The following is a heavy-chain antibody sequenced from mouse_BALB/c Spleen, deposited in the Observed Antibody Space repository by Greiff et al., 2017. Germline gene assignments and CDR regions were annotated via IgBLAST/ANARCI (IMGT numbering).Heavy chain of an antibody. CDR3: AKIYYGNYEAMDY. J-gene: IGHJ4*01. V-gene: IGHV5-6*01. CDR2: ISSGGSYT. D-gene: IGHD2-1*01. CDR1: GFTFSSYG. Sequence: EVQRVESGGDLVKPGGSLKLSCAASGFTFSSYGMSWVRQTPDKRLEWVATISSGGSYTYYPDSVKGRFTISRDNAKNTLYLQMSSLKSEDTAMYYCAKIYYGNYEAMDYWGQGTSVTVSS.